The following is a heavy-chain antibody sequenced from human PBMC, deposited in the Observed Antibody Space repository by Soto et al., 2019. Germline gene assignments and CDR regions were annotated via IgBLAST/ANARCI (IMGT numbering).Heavy chain of an antibody. D-gene: IGHD2-2*01. CDR3: AKNSGYARYYGMDV. CDR1: GFTFSSYA. J-gene: IGHJ6*02. Sequence: XGSLILSCSAAGFTFSSYAMSWVRQAPGKGLEWVSAISGSGGSTYYADSVKGRFTISRDNSKNTLYLQMNSLRAEDTAVYYCAKNSGYARYYGMDVWGQGTTVTVSS. CDR2: ISGSGGST. V-gene: IGHV3-23*01.